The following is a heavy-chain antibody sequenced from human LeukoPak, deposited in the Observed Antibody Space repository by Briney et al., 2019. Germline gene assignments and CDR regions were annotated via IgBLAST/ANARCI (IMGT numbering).Heavy chain of an antibody. J-gene: IGHJ5*02. V-gene: IGHV4-39*01. CDR1: GGSISSSSFY. D-gene: IGHD3-10*01. Sequence: SETLSLTCTVSGGSISSSSFYGGWIRQPPGKGLEWIGSLYYSGNTYYNPSLKSRVTISVDTSKSQFSLKLSSVTATDTAVYYCARYYYGSGGYIWFDPWGQGTLVSVSS. CDR2: LYYSGNT. CDR3: ARYYYGSGGYIWFDP.